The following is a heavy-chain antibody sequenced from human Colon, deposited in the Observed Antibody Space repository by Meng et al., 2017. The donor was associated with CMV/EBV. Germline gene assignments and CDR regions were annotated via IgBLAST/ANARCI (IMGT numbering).Heavy chain of an antibody. Sequence: GGSLRLSCAASGFTFSSYPMYWVRQAPGKGLEWVASISSSSSYIYYADSLKGRFTISRDDARNSLFLQMNSLSVEDTAVYYCARDQYTAMVKDGMDVWGQGTTVTFSS. V-gene: IGHV3-21*06. CDR1: GFTFSSYP. CDR3: ARDQYTAMVKDGMDV. CDR2: ISSSSSYI. J-gene: IGHJ6*02. D-gene: IGHD5-18*01.